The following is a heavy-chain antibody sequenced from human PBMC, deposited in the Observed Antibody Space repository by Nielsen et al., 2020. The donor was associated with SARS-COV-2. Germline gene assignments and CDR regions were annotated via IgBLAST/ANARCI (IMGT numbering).Heavy chain of an antibody. Sequence: SGPTLVKPTQTLTLTCTFSGFSLSTSGVGVGWIRQPPGKALEWLALIYWDDDKRYSPSLKSRLTISKDTSKSQVVLTMTNMDPVDTATYYCARTTLYYDSLTGYYQTFDYWGQGTLVTVSS. J-gene: IGHJ4*02. CDR3: ARTTLYYDSLTGYYQTFDY. CDR1: GFSLSTSGVG. V-gene: IGHV2-5*02. CDR2: IYWDDDK. D-gene: IGHD3-9*01.